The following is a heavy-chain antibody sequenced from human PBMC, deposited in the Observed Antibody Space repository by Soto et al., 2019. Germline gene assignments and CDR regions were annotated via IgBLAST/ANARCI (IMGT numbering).Heavy chain of an antibody. J-gene: IGHJ5*02. V-gene: IGHV4-39*01. CDR3: ARVGIHSSGLTGNWFDP. D-gene: IGHD6-19*01. CDR2: IYYAGST. Sequence: PSETLSLTCTVSGGSIITTNYYWVWIRQPPGNGLEWIGTIYYAGSTYYNPSLKSRVTISVDTSKNQFSLKLRSVTATDTAMYYCARVGIHSSGLTGNWFDPWGQGTLVTVSS. CDR1: GGSIITTNYY.